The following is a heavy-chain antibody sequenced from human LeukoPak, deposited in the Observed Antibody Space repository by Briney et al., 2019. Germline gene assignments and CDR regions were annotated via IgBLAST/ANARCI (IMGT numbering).Heavy chain of an antibody. Sequence: GGSLRLSCAASGFTFDDYGMSWVRQAPGKGLEWVSGINWNGGSTGYADSVKGRFTISRDNAKNSLYLQMNSLRAEDTALYYCACLHYYDSSGYYRHDAFDIWGQGTMVTVSS. D-gene: IGHD3-22*01. CDR1: GFTFDDYG. J-gene: IGHJ3*02. CDR3: ACLHYYDSSGYYRHDAFDI. CDR2: INWNGGST. V-gene: IGHV3-20*04.